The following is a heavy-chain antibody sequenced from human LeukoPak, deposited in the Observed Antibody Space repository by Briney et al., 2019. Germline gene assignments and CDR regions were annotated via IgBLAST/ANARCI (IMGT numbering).Heavy chain of an antibody. J-gene: IGHJ5*02. CDR1: GYSLTELS. D-gene: IGHD3-10*01. Sequence: GASVKVSCKVSGYSLTELSIHWVRQAPGKGLEWMGTFDPEDDETISAQKFQGRVTMTEDSSTDTAYMELSSLRSEDTAVYYCTTVSRYNYGSGSYSKWSDPWGQGTLVTVSS. V-gene: IGHV1-24*01. CDR3: TTVSRYNYGSGSYSKWSDP. CDR2: FDPEDDET.